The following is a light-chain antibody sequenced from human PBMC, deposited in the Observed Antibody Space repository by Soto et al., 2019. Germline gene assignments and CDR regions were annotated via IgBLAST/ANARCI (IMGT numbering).Light chain of an antibody. J-gene: IGLJ2*01. CDR3: CSYAVSDTLL. Sequence: QSALTQPRSVSGSPGQSVTISCTGTSSDVGAYNYVSWYQQHPGKAPQVVIYDVTKRPSGVPDRFSGSKSDNTASLTISGLQAEDEADYYCCSYAVSDTLLFGGGTKVTVL. CDR2: DVT. V-gene: IGLV2-11*01. CDR1: SSDVGAYNY.